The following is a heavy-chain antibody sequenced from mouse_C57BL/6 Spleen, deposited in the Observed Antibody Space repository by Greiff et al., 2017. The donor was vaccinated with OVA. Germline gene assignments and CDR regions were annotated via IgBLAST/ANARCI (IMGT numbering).Heavy chain of an antibody. J-gene: IGHJ4*01. V-gene: IGHV1-82*01. CDR3: ARDYSNYAMDY. CDR2: IYPGDGDT. Sequence: VQLQQSGPELVKPGASVKISCKASGYAFSSSWMHWVKQRPGKGLEWIGRIYPGDGDTNYNGKFKGKATLTADKSSSTAYMQLSSLTSEDSAVYFCARDYSNYAMDYWGQGTSVTVSS. CDR1: GYAFSSSW. D-gene: IGHD2-5*01.